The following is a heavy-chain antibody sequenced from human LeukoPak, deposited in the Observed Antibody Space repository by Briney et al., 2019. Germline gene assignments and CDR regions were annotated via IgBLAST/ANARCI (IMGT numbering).Heavy chain of an antibody. CDR1: GDSVSSNCAA. V-gene: IGHV6-1*01. CDR2: TYYRPKWHK. D-gene: IGHD3-22*01. J-gene: IGHJ4*02. CDR3: ARGPYYCNSSGCQGMDN. Sequence: SQTLSLTCAISGDSVSSNCAAWNWTRHSPSRGLEWLGRTYYRPKWHKDYAVSAKSRITSNPETPKNQFSLQLTSVTPEDTAVYYCARGPYYCNSSGCQGMDNWGQGTLVTVSS.